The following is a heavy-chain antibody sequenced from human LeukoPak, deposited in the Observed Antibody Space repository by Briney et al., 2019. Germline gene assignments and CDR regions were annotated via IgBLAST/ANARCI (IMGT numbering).Heavy chain of an antibody. CDR2: IKSKTDGGTT. CDR3: TTDRILYCSSTSCYRGLDY. V-gene: IGHV3-15*01. Sequence: GGSLRLSCAASGFTFSNAWMSWVRQAPGKGLEWVGRIKSKTDGGTTDYAAPVKGRFTISRDDSKNTLCLQMNSLKTEDTAVYYCTTDRILYCSSTSCYRGLDYWGQGTLVTVSS. CDR1: GFTFSNAW. J-gene: IGHJ4*02. D-gene: IGHD2-2*02.